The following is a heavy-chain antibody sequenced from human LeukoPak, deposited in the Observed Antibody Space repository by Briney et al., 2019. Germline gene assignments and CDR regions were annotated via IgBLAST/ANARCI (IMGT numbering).Heavy chain of an antibody. CDR3: ASFYCSGGSCYQYFSYYYMDV. V-gene: IGHV4-39*01. Sequence: ASETLSLTCTVSGGSISSSSYYWGWIRQPPGKGLEWIGSIYYSGSTYYNPSLQSRVTISVDTSKNQFSLKLNSVTAADTAVYYCASFYCSGGSCYQYFSYYYMDVWGKGTTVTISS. J-gene: IGHJ6*03. CDR2: IYYSGST. D-gene: IGHD2-15*01. CDR1: GGSISSSSYY.